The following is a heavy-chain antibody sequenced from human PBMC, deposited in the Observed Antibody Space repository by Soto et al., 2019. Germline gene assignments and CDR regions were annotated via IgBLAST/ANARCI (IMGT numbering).Heavy chain of an antibody. CDR2: IKQDGSEK. D-gene: IGHD2-2*01. CDR1: GFTFSSYW. CDR3: ARDPGDCSSTSCYYYYGMDV. V-gene: IGHV3-7*01. J-gene: IGHJ6*02. Sequence: GSLRLSCAASGFTFSSYWMSWVRQAPGKGLEWVANIKQDGSEKYYVDSVKGRFTISRDNAKNSLYLQMNSLRAEDTAVYYCARDPGDCSSTSCYYYYGMDVWGQGTTVTVSS.